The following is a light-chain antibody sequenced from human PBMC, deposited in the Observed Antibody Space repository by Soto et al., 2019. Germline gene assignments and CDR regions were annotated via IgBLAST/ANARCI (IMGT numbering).Light chain of an antibody. Sequence: EIVLTQSPGTLSLSPGERATLSCRASQSVSSNYLAWYQQKPGQAPRLLIYGASYRATGIPDRFSGSGSGTDFTLTISRLEPEDFAVYYCQQYGLSLGTFGPGTKVDIK. V-gene: IGKV3-20*01. J-gene: IGKJ3*01. CDR1: QSVSSNY. CDR3: QQYGLSLGT. CDR2: GAS.